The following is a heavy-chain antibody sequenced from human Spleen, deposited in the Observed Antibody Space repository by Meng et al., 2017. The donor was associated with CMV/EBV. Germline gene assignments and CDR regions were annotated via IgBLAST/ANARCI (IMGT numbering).Heavy chain of an antibody. CDR3: ARDNNWGPDY. Sequence: ASVKVSCKASGYIFSDSYVHYIRQAPGQGLEWMGWIKGSSGGTNIAQNFQGRVTLTRDTSINTGYMELTRLTSDDTAVYYCARDNNWGPDYWGQGTLVTVSS. D-gene: IGHD7-27*01. CDR2: IKGSSGGT. CDR1: GYIFSDSY. V-gene: IGHV1-2*02. J-gene: IGHJ4*02.